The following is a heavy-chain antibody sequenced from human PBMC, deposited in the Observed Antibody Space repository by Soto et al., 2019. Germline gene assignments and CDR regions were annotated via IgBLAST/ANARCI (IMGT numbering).Heavy chain of an antibody. D-gene: IGHD4-17*01. J-gene: IGHJ5*02. Sequence: ASVKVSCKASGYTFTSYGISWVRQAPGQGLEWMGWISAYNGNTNYAQKLQGRVTMTTDTSTSTAYMELGSLRSDDPAVYYCARTRRTTVVTPNWFDPWGQGTLVTVSS. V-gene: IGHV1-18*04. CDR1: GYTFTSYG. CDR3: ARTRRTTVVTPNWFDP. CDR2: ISAYNGNT.